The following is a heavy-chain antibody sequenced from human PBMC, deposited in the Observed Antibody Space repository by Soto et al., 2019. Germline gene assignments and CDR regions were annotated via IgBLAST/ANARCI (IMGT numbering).Heavy chain of an antibody. CDR2: IYYSGST. J-gene: IGHJ4*02. D-gene: IGHD4-17*01. CDR3: ARGVWGDYNS. CDR1: GGSISRSSYY. V-gene: IGHV4-39*01. Sequence: QLQLQESGPGLVKPSETLSLTCTVSGGSISRSSYYWGWIRQPPGKGLEWIGSIYYSGSTYYNASLKGRVTMSVDTSKHQFSLKLSSVTAADTAVYYCARGVWGDYNSWGQGTLVTVSS.